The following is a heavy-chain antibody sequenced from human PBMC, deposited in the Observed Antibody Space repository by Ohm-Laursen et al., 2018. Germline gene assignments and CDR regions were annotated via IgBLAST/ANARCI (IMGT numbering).Heavy chain of an antibody. J-gene: IGHJ6*02. Sequence: SLRLSCTASGFTFSSYSMIWVRQAPGKGLEWVSAISGSGGSIYYADSVKGRFTISRDNSKNTLYLQMNSLRAEDTAVYYCAKGDRYYDFWSGYPWDYYYYYGMDVWGQGTTVTVSS. V-gene: IGHV3-23*01. CDR1: GFTFSSYS. CDR2: ISGSGGSI. CDR3: AKGDRYYDFWSGYPWDYYYYYGMDV. D-gene: IGHD3-3*01.